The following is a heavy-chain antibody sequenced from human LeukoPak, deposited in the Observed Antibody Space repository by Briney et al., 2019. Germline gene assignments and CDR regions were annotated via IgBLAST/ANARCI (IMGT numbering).Heavy chain of an antibody. J-gene: IGHJ4*02. D-gene: IGHD6-25*01. CDR2: ISGDGNFK. CDR1: GFTLNTYW. V-gene: IGHV3-74*01. Sequence: PGGSLRLSCAASGFTLNTYWIHWVRQTPQTGLEWVAGISGDGNFKRNADSVRGRLTIFTDNAKSTVSLQVSSLQAEDTAVYYCTATPWGGAAAIFDYWGQGILVTVSS. CDR3: TATPWGGAAAIFDY.